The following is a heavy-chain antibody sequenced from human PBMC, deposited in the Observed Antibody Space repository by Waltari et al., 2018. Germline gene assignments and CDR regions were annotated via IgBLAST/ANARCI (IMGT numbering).Heavy chain of an antibody. CDR3: ASRYYFDY. CDR1: GFTFSRYW. CDR2: IKQDGSEK. J-gene: IGHJ4*02. V-gene: IGHV3-7*01. Sequence: EVPLVESGGGLVQPGGSLRLSCAASGFTFSRYWMSWVRQAPGKGLEWVANIKQDGSEKYYVDSVKGRFTISRDNAKNSLFLQMNSLRAEDTAVYYCASRYYFDYWGLGTLVTVSS.